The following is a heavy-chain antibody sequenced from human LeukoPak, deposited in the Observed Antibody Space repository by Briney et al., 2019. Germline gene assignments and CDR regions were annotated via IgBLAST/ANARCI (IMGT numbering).Heavy chain of an antibody. CDR1: GFTFSSYA. J-gene: IGHJ6*02. V-gene: IGHV3-30-3*01. CDR3: ARGYGDYSAGYYYYYGMDV. Sequence: PGRSLRLSCAASGFTFSSYAMHWVRQAPGKGLEWVAVISYDGSNKYYADSVKGRFTISRDNSKNTLYLQMTSLRAEDTAVYYCARGYGDYSAGYYYYYGMDVWGQGTTVTVPS. CDR2: ISYDGSNK. D-gene: IGHD4-17*01.